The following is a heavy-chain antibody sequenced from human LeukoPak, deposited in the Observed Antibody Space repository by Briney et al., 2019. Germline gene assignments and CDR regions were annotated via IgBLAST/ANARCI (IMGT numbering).Heavy chain of an antibody. CDR3: ARGEATIGYDF. J-gene: IGHJ4*02. CDR1: GYTFTNYG. CDR2: IGAYNGNT. V-gene: IGHV1-18*01. D-gene: IGHD5-24*01. Sequence: GASVKVSCKASGYTFTNYGFTWVRQAPGQGREWMGWIGAYNGNTVYAQRLQGRVTMTTDTSTSTVYMELRSLRSDDTAVYYCARGEATIGYDFWGPGTLVTVSS.